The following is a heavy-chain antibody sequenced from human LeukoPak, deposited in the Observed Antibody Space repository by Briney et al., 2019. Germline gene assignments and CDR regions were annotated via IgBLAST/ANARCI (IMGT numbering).Heavy chain of an antibody. J-gene: IGHJ4*02. CDR1: GGSISSGSYY. D-gene: IGHD2-15*01. V-gene: IGHV4-61*02. CDR2: IYTSGST. Sequence: SETLSLTCTVSGGSISSGSYYRSWIRQPAGKGLEWIGRIYTSGSTNYIPSLKSRVTISVDTSKNQFSLKLSSVTAADTAVYYCAGGTCSGGSCYSLGGIDYWGQGTLVTVSS. CDR3: AGGTCSGGSCYSLGGIDY.